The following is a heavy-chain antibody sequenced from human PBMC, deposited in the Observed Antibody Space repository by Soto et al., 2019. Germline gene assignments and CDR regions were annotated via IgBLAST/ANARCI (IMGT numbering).Heavy chain of an antibody. CDR1: GFTFSSYG. J-gene: IGHJ4*02. Sequence: GGSLRLSCAASGFTFSSYGMHWVRQAPGKGLEWVAVIWYDGSNKYYADSVKGRFTISRDNSKNTLYLQMNSLRAEDTAVYYCARQSRRGRYYFDYWGQGTLVTVSS. CDR2: IWYDGSNK. CDR3: ARQSRRGRYYFDY. V-gene: IGHV3-30*02. D-gene: IGHD6-19*01.